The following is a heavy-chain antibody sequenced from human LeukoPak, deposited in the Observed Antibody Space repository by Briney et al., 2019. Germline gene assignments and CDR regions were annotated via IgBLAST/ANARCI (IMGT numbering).Heavy chain of an antibody. CDR3: ARERGATYFDF. J-gene: IGHJ4*02. CDR1: GFTFNSYA. V-gene: IGHV3-30*01. D-gene: IGHD1-26*01. Sequence: GGSLRLSCAAFGFTFNSYAMHWVRQAPGKGLQWVAVVSYDGSNKYYADSVKGGFTISRDNSKNTLYLQMNSLRAEDTAVYYCARERGATYFDFWGQGTLVTVSS. CDR2: VSYDGSNK.